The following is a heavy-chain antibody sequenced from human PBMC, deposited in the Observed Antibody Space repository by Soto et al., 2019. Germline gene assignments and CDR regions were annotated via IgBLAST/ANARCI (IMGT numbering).Heavy chain of an antibody. CDR2: IYPGDSDT. J-gene: IGHJ4*02. D-gene: IGHD2-2*02. V-gene: IGHV5-51*01. CDR1: GYTFTTYW. CDR3: ARLICLSNRCYTGSRHFFDY. Sequence: GESLKSSCKGFGYTFTTYWIGWVRQMPGKGLEWMGIIYPGDSDTRYSPSFQGQVTISADKSINTAYLQWRSLKASDTAMYYCARLICLSNRCYTGSRHFFDYWGEGALVNVSS.